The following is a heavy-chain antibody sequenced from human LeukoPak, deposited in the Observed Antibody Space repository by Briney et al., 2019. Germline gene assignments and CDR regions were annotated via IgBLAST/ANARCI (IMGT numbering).Heavy chain of an antibody. CDR2: ISENGGRT. D-gene: IGHD3-10*01. V-gene: IGHV3-23*01. CDR1: GFTFRRYA. J-gene: IGHJ4*02. Sequence: GGSLRLSCAASGFTFRRYAMNWVRQAPGKGLEWISVISENGGRTYYADSVKGRFTISTDYSKNTLYLQMNNLRVEDTAVYHCAKSVDGSGSYPGAFDFWGQGTLVTVSS. CDR3: AKSVDGSGSYPGAFDF.